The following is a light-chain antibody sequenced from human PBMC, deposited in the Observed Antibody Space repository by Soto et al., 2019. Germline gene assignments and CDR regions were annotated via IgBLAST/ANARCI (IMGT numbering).Light chain of an antibody. CDR3: QQYNNWPPIT. V-gene: IGKV3-15*01. CDR2: GAS. Sequence: ETVMTQSPATLSVSPGERATLSCRASQSVSSNLARYQQKPGQAPRLLIYGASTRATGIPARFSGSGSGTEFTLTISSLQSEDFAVYFCQQYNNWPPITFGQGTRREIK. J-gene: IGKJ5*01. CDR1: QSVSSN.